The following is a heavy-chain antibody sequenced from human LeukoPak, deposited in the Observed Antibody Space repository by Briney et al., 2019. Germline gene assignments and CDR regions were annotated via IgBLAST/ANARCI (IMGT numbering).Heavy chain of an antibody. CDR2: IYTSGST. CDR1: GGSISSYY. Sequence: SETLSLTCTVSGGSISSYYWSWIRQPAGKGLEWIGRIYTSGSTNYNPSLKSRVTMSVDTSKNQFSLKLSSVTAADTAVYYCARACSSTSCYHYYYYYMDVWGKGTTVTVSS. V-gene: IGHV4-4*07. CDR3: ARACSSTSCYHYYYYYMDV. J-gene: IGHJ6*03. D-gene: IGHD2-2*01.